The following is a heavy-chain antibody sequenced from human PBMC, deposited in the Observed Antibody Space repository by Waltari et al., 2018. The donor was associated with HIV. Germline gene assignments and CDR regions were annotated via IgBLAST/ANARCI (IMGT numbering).Heavy chain of an antibody. V-gene: IGHV1-3*01. CDR3: AGGLSYYDSSDVCGY. Sequence: QVQLVQSGAEVKKPGASVKVSCKASGYPFTSYAMHWLRHAPGQRLERMGWIKAGKDNTKDSKKFQGRVTITRDTSASTAYMELSSLRAEDTAVYYGAGGLSYYDSSDVCGYWGQGTLVTVSS. D-gene: IGHD3-22*01. CDR1: GYPFTSYA. CDR2: IKAGKDNT. J-gene: IGHJ4*02.